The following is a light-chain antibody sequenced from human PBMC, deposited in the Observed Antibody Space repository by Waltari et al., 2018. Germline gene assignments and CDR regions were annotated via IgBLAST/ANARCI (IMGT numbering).Light chain of an antibody. CDR3: VQGTNVPYI. CDR1: QGLVHSDGKTD. Sequence: DVLMTQYPLSLPVTPGQPASISCRSSQGLVHSDGKTDLNWLQQKPGKHQRRLIYQVSNRDSGVPDSIFGSGAVTDFTLKTSRVEAEDVGVYSCVQGTNVPYIFAQGTKVEIK. CDR2: QVS. J-gene: IGKJ2*01. V-gene: IGKV2-30*02.